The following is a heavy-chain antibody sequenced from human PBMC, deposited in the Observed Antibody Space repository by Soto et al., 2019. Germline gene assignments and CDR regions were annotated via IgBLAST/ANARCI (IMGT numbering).Heavy chain of an antibody. D-gene: IGHD3-10*01. CDR3: ARDPPVMSRAVLPFTPQYYFDY. Sequence: GGSLRLSCAASGFTFSSYAMHWVRQAPGKGLEWVAVISYDGSNKYYADSVKGRFTISRDNSKNTLYLQMNSLRAEDTAVYYCARDPPVMSRAVLPFTPQYYFDYWGQGTLVTVSS. J-gene: IGHJ4*02. CDR1: GFTFSSYA. V-gene: IGHV3-30-3*01. CDR2: ISYDGSNK.